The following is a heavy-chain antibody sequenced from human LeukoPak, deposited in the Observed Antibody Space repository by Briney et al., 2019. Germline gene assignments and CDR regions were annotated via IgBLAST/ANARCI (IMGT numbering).Heavy chain of an antibody. D-gene: IGHD3-22*01. CDR3: VRAVEYYYDSSGYAVDY. Sequence: PGGSLRLPCAASGFTFARYSMNWVRQPPGKGLEWVSSISSSSSNIYYADPVTGRFTISRDNAKNSLYLQMNSLGAEDTAVYYCVRAVEYYYDSSGYAVDYWGQGTLVTVSS. CDR2: ISSSSSNI. V-gene: IGHV3-21*01. CDR1: GFTFARYS. J-gene: IGHJ4*02.